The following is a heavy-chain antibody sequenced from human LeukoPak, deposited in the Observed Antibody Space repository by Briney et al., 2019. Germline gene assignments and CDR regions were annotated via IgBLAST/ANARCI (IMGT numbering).Heavy chain of an antibody. J-gene: IGHJ4*02. CDR2: ISSSGSTI. CDR1: GFTFSSYE. Sequence: PGGSLRLSCAASGFTFSSYEMNWVRQAPGKGLEWVSYISSSGSTIYYADSVKGRFTISRDNAKNSLYLQMNSLRAEDTAVYYCARDQVVPAAIYSDYWGQGTLVTVSS. CDR3: ARDQVVPAAIYSDY. V-gene: IGHV3-48*03. D-gene: IGHD2-2*01.